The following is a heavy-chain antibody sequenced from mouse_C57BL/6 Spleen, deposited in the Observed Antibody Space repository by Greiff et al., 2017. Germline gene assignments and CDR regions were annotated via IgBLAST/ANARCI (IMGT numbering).Heavy chain of an antibody. CDR1: GFTFSSYA. CDR3: ARETGGTGYFDY. CDR2: ISDGGSYT. J-gene: IGHJ2*01. D-gene: IGHD4-1*01. V-gene: IGHV5-4*01. Sequence: EVKVVESGGGLVKPGGSLKLSCAASGFTFSSYAMSWVRQTPEKRLEWVATISDGGSYTYYPDNVKGRFTISRDNAKNNLYLQMSHLKSEDTAMYYCARETGGTGYFDYWGQGTTLTVSS.